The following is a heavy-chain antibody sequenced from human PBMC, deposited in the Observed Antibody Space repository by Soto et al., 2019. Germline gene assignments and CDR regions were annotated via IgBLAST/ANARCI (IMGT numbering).Heavy chain of an antibody. V-gene: IGHV1-18*01. Sequence: ASVKVSCKASGYNFNRYGISWVRQAPGQGLEWMGWISTYNSKTNYAQKLEDRVTMTTDTFTGTAYMELRSLTSDDTAVYYCAREGYCSSGSCALYSHDYFGMDVWGQATTVTLS. CDR3: AREGYCSSGSCALYSHDYFGMDV. J-gene: IGHJ6*02. CDR2: ISTYNSKT. CDR1: GYNFNRYG. D-gene: IGHD2-15*01.